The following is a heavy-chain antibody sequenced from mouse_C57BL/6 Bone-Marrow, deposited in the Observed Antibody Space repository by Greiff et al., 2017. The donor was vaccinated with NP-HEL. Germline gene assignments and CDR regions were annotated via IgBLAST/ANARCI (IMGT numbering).Heavy chain of an antibody. J-gene: IGHJ4*01. CDR3: ADDGYLYYYAMDY. D-gene: IGHD2-3*01. V-gene: IGHV14-3*01. CDR2: IDPANGNT. Sequence: VQLQQSVAELVRPGASVKLSCTASGFNIQNTYMHWVKQRPEQGLEWIGRIDPANGNTKYAPKFQGKATITADKSSNTAYLQLSSLTSEDTAIYYCADDGYLYYYAMDYWGQGTSVTVSS. CDR1: GFNIQNTY.